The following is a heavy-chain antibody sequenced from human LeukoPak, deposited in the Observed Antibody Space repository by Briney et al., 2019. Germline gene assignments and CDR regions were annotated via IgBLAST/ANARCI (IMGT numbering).Heavy chain of an antibody. CDR2: ISWSSGSI. CDR1: GFTFDDYA. D-gene: IGHD3-16*02. J-gene: IGHJ4*02. V-gene: IGHV3-9*01. Sequence: PGGSLRLSCAASGFTFDDYAMHWVRQAPGKGLEWVSGISWSSGSIGYADSVKGRFTISRDNAKNSLYLQMNSLRAEDTAVYYCARGDPLQEGYPLDYWGQGTLVTVSS. CDR3: ARGDPLQEGYPLDY.